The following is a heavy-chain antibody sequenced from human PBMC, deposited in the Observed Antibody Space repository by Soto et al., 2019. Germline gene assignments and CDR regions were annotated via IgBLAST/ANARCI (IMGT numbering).Heavy chain of an antibody. Sequence: SETLSLTCTVSGGSISSYYWSWIRQPAGKGLEWIGYIYYSGSTNYNPSLKSRVTISVDTSKNQFSLKLSSVTAADTAVYYCARTTYYDFWSGYPGDYFDYWGQGTLVTVSS. V-gene: IGHV4-59*01. CDR2: IYYSGST. D-gene: IGHD3-3*01. CDR3: ARTTYYDFWSGYPGDYFDY. CDR1: GGSISSYY. J-gene: IGHJ4*02.